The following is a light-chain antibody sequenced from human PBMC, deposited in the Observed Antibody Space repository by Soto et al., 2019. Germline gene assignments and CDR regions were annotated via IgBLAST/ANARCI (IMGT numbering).Light chain of an antibody. CDR2: GAS. CDR3: QQYGSSPWT. Sequence: EIVLTQSPGTLSLSPGERATLSCRASESVSSSSLAWYQQKPGQAPRLLIYGASSRATGIPDRFSGSGSGTDFTLTISRLEPEDFAVYYCQQYGSSPWTFDQGTKVDIK. J-gene: IGKJ1*01. CDR1: ESVSSSS. V-gene: IGKV3-20*01.